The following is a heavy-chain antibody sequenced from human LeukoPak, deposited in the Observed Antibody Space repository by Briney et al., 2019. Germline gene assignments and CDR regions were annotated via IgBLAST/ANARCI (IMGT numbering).Heavy chain of an antibody. D-gene: IGHD3-22*01. J-gene: IGHJ6*02. CDR2: IYTSGST. CDR1: GGSISSYY. V-gene: IGHV4-4*07. CDR3: ARDFRVVVTPYYYYGMDV. Sequence: SETLSLTCTVSGGSISSYYWSWIRQPAGKGLEWIGRIYTSGSTNYNPSLKSRVTMSVDTSKNQFSLKLSSVTAADTAVYYCARDFRVVVTPYYYYGMDVWGQRTTVTVSS.